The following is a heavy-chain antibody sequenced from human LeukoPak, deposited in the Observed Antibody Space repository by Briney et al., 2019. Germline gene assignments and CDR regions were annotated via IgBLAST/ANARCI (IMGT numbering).Heavy chain of an antibody. Sequence: ASVKVSCKASGYTFTGYYMHWVRQAPGQGLEWMGWTNPNSGGTNYAQKFQGRVTMTRDTSISTAYMELSRLRSDDTAVYYCARGRIYTIFGVVIENDAFDIWGQGTMVTVSS. CDR2: TNPNSGGT. D-gene: IGHD3-3*01. V-gene: IGHV1-2*02. J-gene: IGHJ3*02. CDR1: GYTFTGYY. CDR3: ARGRIYTIFGVVIENDAFDI.